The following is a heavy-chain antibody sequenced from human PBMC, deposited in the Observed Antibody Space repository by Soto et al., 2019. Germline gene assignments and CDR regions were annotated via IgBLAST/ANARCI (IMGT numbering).Heavy chain of an antibody. J-gene: IGHJ5*02. CDR3: ARGHDIVVVPAPYWFDP. D-gene: IGHD2-2*01. CDR1: GGSFSGYY. V-gene: IGHV4-34*01. Sequence: PSETLSLTCAVYGGSFSGYYWSWIRQPPGKGLEWIGEINHSGSTNYNPSLKSRVTISVDTSKNQFSLKLSSVTAADTAVYYCARGHDIVVVPAPYWFDPWGQGTLVTVSS. CDR2: INHSGST.